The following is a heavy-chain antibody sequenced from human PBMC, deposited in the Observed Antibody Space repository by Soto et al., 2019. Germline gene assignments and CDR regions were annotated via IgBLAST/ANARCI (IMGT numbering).Heavy chain of an antibody. Sequence: EAQLVESGGGLVQPGGSLRLSCAASGFTFSSYSMNWVRQAPGKGLEWISYISSSSSTIYYADSVQGRFTISRDNARNSLYLQMNSLRDEDTAMYYCARDSPPVWQFDYWSQGALVTVSS. CDR2: ISSSSSTI. J-gene: IGHJ4*02. CDR3: ARDSPPVWQFDY. CDR1: GFTFSSYS. V-gene: IGHV3-48*02.